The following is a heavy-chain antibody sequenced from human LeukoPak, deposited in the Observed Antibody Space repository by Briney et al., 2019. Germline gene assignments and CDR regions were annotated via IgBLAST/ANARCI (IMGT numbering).Heavy chain of an antibody. V-gene: IGHV3-30*04. Sequence: PGGSLRLSCAASGFTFSSYAMHWVRQAPGKGLEWVAVISYDGSNKYYADSVKGRFTISRDNAKNSLYLQMNSLRAEDTAVYYCASEDCSGGSCYSWGQGTLVTVSS. CDR1: GFTFSSYA. CDR3: ASEDCSGGSCYS. CDR2: ISYDGSNK. D-gene: IGHD2-15*01. J-gene: IGHJ4*02.